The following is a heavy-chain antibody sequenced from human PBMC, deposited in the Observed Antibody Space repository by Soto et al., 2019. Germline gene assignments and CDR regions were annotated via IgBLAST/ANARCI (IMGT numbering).Heavy chain of an antibody. CDR2: INAGNGNT. V-gene: IGHV1-3*01. CDR3: ARGPDCSSTSCYQDY. J-gene: IGHJ4*02. Sequence: GASVKVSCKASGYTFTSYAMHWVRQAPGQRLEWMGWINAGNGNTKYSQKFQGRVTITRDTSASTAYMELSSLRSEDTAVYYCARGPDCSSTSCYQDYWGQGTLVTVSS. CDR1: GYTFTSYA. D-gene: IGHD2-2*01.